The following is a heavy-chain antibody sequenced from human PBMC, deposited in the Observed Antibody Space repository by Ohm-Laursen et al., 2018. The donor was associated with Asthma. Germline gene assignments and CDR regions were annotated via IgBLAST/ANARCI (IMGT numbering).Heavy chain of an antibody. CDR2: ISSSSSYT. CDR1: GFTFSDYY. V-gene: IGHV3-11*06. D-gene: IGHD3-22*01. Sequence: SLRLSCAAPGFTFSDYYMSWIRQAPGKGLEWVSYISSSSSYTNYADSVKGRFTISRDNAKNSLYLQMNSLRAEDTALYYCAKDNYDSSGYYAYYFDYWGQGTLVTVSS. J-gene: IGHJ4*02. CDR3: AKDNYDSSGYYAYYFDY.